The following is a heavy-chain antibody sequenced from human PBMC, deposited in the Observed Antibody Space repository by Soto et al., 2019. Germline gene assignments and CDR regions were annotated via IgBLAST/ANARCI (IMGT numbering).Heavy chain of an antibody. J-gene: IGHJ3*01. CDR1: GFILNNYA. CDR2: ICGTDGDSDDVP. V-gene: IGHV3-23*01. Sequence: VQLLESGGDLVQPGGSLRLSCVASGFILNNYAMSWVRQAPGKGLEWVSTICGTDGDSDDVPWYEDPVKGRFTISRDSSANTLFLHMDNLRAEDSALYYCVKRGRNWGAFDFWGQGTRVVVSS. D-gene: IGHD7-27*01. CDR3: VKRGRNWGAFDF.